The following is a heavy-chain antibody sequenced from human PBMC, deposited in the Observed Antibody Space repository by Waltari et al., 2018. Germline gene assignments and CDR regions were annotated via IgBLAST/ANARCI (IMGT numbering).Heavy chain of an antibody. D-gene: IGHD1-26*01. V-gene: IGHV3-30*18. CDR1: GFTFSSYG. CDR2: IWYDGSNK. CDR3: AKDQRGSYPSLFQH. J-gene: IGHJ1*01. Sequence: QVQLVESGGGVVQPGRSLRLSCAASGFTFSSYGMHWVRQAPGKGLEWVAVIWYDGSNKYYADSVKGRFTISRDNSKNTLYLQMNSLRAEDTAMYYCAKDQRGSYPSLFQHWGQGTLVTVSS.